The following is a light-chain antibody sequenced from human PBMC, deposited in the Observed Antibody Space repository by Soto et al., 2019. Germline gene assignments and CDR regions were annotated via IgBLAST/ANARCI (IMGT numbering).Light chain of an antibody. CDR2: GAS. CDR1: QSIMNNY. CDR3: QQYGSSPIT. J-gene: IGKJ5*01. V-gene: IGKV3-20*01. Sequence: EIVLTQSPGTLPLSPGERVTLSCRASQSIMNNYLAWYQQKPGQAPRLRIYGASSRVTGIPDRFSGSGSGTDLTITISRLEPEDFAVYYCQQYGSSPITFGQGTRLEIK.